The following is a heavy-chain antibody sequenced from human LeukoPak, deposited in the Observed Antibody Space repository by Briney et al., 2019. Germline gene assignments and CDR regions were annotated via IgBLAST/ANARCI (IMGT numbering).Heavy chain of an antibody. CDR1: GYSFTSYW. J-gene: IGHJ4*02. Sequence: GESLKISSKGSGYSFTSYWIGWVRQMPGKGLEWMGIIYPGDPDTRYSPSFQGQVTISADKSISTVYLQWSSLKASDTAMYFCARLLPGPIDFWGQGTLVTVSS. CDR2: IYPGDPDT. CDR3: ARLLPGPIDF. V-gene: IGHV5-51*01.